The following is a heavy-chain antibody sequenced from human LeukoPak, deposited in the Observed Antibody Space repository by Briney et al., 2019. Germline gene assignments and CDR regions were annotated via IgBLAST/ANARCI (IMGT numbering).Heavy chain of an antibody. J-gene: IGHJ6*03. CDR2: INHSGST. Sequence: SETLSLTCAVYGGSFSGYYWSWIRQPPGKGLEWIGEINHSGSTNYNPCLKSRVTISVDTSKNQFSLKLSSVTAADTAVYYCARAPTQYSSGWYGGGYYYYYMDVWGKGTTVTVSS. CDR1: GGSFSGYY. V-gene: IGHV4-34*01. D-gene: IGHD6-19*01. CDR3: ARAPTQYSSGWYGGGYYYYYMDV.